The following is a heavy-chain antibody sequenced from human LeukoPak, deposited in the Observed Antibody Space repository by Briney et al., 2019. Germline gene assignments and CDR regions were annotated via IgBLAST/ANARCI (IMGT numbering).Heavy chain of an antibody. V-gene: IGHV1-69*04. CDR2: VIPILGIA. J-gene: IGHJ4*02. CDR1: GGTFSSYA. D-gene: IGHD3-22*01. Sequence: GASVKVSCKASGGTFSSYAISWVRQAPGQGLEWMGRVIPILGIANYAQKFQGRVTITADKSTSTAYMELSSLRSEDTAVYYCARDIWAESGDSSGYFDYWGQGTLVTVSS. CDR3: ARDIWAESGDSSGYFDY.